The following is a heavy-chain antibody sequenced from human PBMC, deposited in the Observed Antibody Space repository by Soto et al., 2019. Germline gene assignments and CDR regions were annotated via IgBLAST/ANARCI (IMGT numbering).Heavy chain of an antibody. V-gene: IGHV4-39*01. CDR2: IYYSGST. Sequence: QLQLQESGPGLVKPSETLSLTCTVSGGSISSSSYYWGWIRQPPGKGLEWIGSIYYSGSTYYNPSLKSRVTISVDTSKNQFSLKLSSVTAADTAVYYCARVTVVPAAMFDYWGQGTLVTVSS. D-gene: IGHD2-2*01. CDR3: ARVTVVPAAMFDY. CDR1: GGSISSSSYY. J-gene: IGHJ4*02.